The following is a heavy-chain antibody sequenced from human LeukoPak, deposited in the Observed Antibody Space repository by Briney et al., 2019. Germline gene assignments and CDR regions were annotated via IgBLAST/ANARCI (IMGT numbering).Heavy chain of an antibody. D-gene: IGHD3-22*01. CDR2: ISYDGSNK. CDR3: AKDPSYYDSSGYYYDWYFDL. J-gene: IGHJ2*01. CDR1: GFTFSSYG. Sequence: HPGGSLRLSCAASGFTFSSYGMHWVRQAPGKGLEWVAVISYDGSNKYYADSVKGRFTISRDNSKNTLYLQMNSLRAEDTAVYYCAKDPSYYDSSGYYYDWYFDLWGRGTLVTVSS. V-gene: IGHV3-30*18.